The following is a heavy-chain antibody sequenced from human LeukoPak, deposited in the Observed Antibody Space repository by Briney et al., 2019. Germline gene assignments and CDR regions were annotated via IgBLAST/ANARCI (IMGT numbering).Heavy chain of an antibody. Sequence: PSETLSLTCTVSGGFISSYYWSWIRQPPGKGLEWIGYIYYSGSTDYNPSLKSRVTISVDTSKNQFSLKLSSVTAADTAVYYCARASLEWGAAYGDLYFDYWGQGTLVSVSS. CDR3: ARASLEWGAAYGDLYFDY. J-gene: IGHJ4*02. V-gene: IGHV4-59*01. D-gene: IGHD4-17*01. CDR2: IYYSGST. CDR1: GGFISSYY.